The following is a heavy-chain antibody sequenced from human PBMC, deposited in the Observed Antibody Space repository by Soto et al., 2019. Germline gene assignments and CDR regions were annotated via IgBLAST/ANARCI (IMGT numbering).Heavy chain of an antibody. CDR3: ARPGLDYVFLSSVIRPNFRGKDYYYMDV. D-gene: IGHD3-3*01. CDR1: GYTFTSYD. J-gene: IGHJ6*03. V-gene: IGHV1-8*01. CDR2: MNPNSGNT. Sequence: ASVKVSCKASGYTFTSYDINWVRQATGQGLEWMGWMNPNSGNTGYAQKFQGRVTMTRNTSISTAYMELSSLRSEDTAVYYCARPGLDYVFLSSVIRPNFRGKDYYYMDVWGKGTTVTVSS.